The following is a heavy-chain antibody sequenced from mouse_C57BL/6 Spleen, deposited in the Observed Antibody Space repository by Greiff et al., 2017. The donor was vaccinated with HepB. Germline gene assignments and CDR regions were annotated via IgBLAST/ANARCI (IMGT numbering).Heavy chain of an antibody. V-gene: IGHV1-36*01. CDR2: VYPYNGGT. CDR3: ASRGYYDYDGCAY. Sequence: VHVKQSGPVLVKPGPSVKISCKASGFTFTDYYMHWVKQSHGKSLEWIGLVYPYNGGTSYNQKFKGKATLTVDTSSSTAYMELNSLTSEDSAVYYCASRGYYDYDGCAYWGQGTLVTVSA. J-gene: IGHJ3*01. D-gene: IGHD2-4*01. CDR1: GFTFTDYY.